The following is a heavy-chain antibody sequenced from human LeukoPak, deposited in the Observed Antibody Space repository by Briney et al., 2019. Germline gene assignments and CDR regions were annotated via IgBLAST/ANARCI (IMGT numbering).Heavy chain of an antibody. V-gene: IGHV3-23*01. J-gene: IGHJ4*02. CDR2: ISGSGGST. D-gene: IGHD3-10*01. CDR1: GFTFSSYA. Sequence: GGSLRLSCVASGFTFSSYAMSWVRQAPGKGLEWVSGISGSGGSTYYADSVKGRFTISRDNAKNSLYLQMNSLRAEDTAVYYCAREGSITMVRGADYWGQGTLVTVSS. CDR3: AREGSITMVRGADY.